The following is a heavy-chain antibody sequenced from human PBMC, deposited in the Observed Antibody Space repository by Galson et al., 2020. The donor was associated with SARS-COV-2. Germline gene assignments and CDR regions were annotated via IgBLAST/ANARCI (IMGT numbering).Heavy chain of an antibody. CDR3: ARGIAAAGRIIDY. D-gene: IGHD6-13*01. CDR1: GGSLRGYY. V-gene: IGHV4-34*01. Sequence: SQASETLSLTCAVSGGSLRGYYWSWIRQSPGKGLEWIGEINHSGNTNYNPSLESRLTMSVDTSKNRLSLNLTSLTAADRAVYYCARGIAAAGRIIDYWGPGTLVTVSS. J-gene: IGHJ4*01. CDR2: INHSGNT.